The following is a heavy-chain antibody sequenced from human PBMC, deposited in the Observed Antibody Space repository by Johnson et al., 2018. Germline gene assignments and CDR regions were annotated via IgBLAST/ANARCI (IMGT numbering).Heavy chain of an antibody. CDR2: ISYDGSVQ. Sequence: QERLGEGGGGVVEPGRSRRLSCIASGFTFRNFAMHLVRQSPGKGLEWAVYISYDGSVQYFGESVKGRFTISRDNAKTRRYLKLNSMRPEDTAVYHCVRGPAVTENVDRYWYGFDVWGQGTTVIVSS. CDR1: GFTFRNFA. J-gene: IGHJ6*02. CDR3: VRGPAVTENVDRYWYGFDV. D-gene: IGHD2-21*02. V-gene: IGHV3-30*03.